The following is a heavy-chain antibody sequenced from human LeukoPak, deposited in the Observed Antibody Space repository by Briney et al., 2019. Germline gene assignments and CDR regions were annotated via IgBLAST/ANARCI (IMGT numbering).Heavy chain of an antibody. CDR1: GFTFSSYA. CDR2: ISSNGGST. CDR3: ARVQPGYTFDY. V-gene: IGHV3-64*01. D-gene: IGHD2-2*02. Sequence: PGGSLRLSCAASGFTFSSYAMHWVRHAPGKGLDYVSAISSNGGSTYYANSVKGRFTISTDNSKNTLYLQTGSLRAEDMAVYYCARVQPGYTFDYWGQGTLVTVSS. J-gene: IGHJ4*02.